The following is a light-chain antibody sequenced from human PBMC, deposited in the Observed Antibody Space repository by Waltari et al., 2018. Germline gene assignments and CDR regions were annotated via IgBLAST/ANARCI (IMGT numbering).Light chain of an antibody. J-gene: IGLJ1*01. CDR2: DVS. Sequence: QSALTQPASVSGSPGQSITISCTGTSSDIGSFNYFSWYQQYPGKAPKLIIFDVSNRPSGISDRFSGSKSGNTASLTISGLQAEDEADYICTSYTTTDTLYVFGTGTQVTVL. V-gene: IGLV2-14*03. CDR3: TSYTTTDTLYV. CDR1: SSDIGSFNY.